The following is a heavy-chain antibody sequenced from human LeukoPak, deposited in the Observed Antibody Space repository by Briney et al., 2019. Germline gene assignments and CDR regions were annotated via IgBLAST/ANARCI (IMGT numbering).Heavy chain of an antibody. V-gene: IGHV4-34*01. D-gene: IGHD4-17*01. CDR3: ARDEDYGSN. CDR1: GGSSSTYY. J-gene: IGHJ4*02. Sequence: PSETLSLTCAVYGGSSSTYYWNWIRQPPGKGLEWIGEINHSGITNYNPSLKSRIIISVDTSKNQFSLKLTSVTAADTAVYYCARDEDYGSNWGQGTLVTVSS. CDR2: INHSGIT.